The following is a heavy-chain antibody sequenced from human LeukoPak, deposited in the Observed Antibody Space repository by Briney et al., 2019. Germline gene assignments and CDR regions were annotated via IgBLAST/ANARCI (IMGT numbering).Heavy chain of an antibody. CDR1: ADSFSTHY. J-gene: IGHJ3*02. CDR2: ISSIGST. D-gene: IGHD2-21*02. CDR3: ARDPTLVTKGFDI. Sequence: SETLSLTCSVSADSFSTHYWTWIRQPPGKGLEWIGYISSIGSTNYNPSLKSRVTISVDTSKNQFSLKMTSVTAADTAVYYCARDPTLVTKGFDIWGQGTMLTVSS. V-gene: IGHV4-59*11.